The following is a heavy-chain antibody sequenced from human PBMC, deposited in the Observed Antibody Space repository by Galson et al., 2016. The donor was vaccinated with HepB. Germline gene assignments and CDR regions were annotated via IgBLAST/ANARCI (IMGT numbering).Heavy chain of an antibody. CDR3: AKPETRPYDILTGYSHFDY. Sequence: SLRLSCAASGFTFSRFDMYWVRQAPGKGLEWVAVTSYDGSNEYYADSVKGRFTISRDNSKNTLYLQMNSLRAEDTAVYYCAKPETRPYDILTGYSHFDYWGQGTLVTVSS. V-gene: IGHV3-30*18. CDR2: TSYDGSNE. CDR1: GFTFSRFD. D-gene: IGHD3-9*01. J-gene: IGHJ4*02.